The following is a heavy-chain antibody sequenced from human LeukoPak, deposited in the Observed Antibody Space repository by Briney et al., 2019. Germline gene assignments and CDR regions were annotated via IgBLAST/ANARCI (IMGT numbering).Heavy chain of an antibody. CDR3: ARLSFGGNSALDY. J-gene: IGHJ4*02. V-gene: IGHV5-51*01. CDR2: VYPGDSDT. Sequence: AESLKILCKGSGYSFTSYWIGWVRQMPWKGLELMGIVYPGDSDTRYCPSFQGQVTISADKSISSAYLQWRSLTASDTAMYYCARLSFGGNSALDYWGQGTLVTVSS. CDR1: GYSFTSYW. D-gene: IGHD4-23*01.